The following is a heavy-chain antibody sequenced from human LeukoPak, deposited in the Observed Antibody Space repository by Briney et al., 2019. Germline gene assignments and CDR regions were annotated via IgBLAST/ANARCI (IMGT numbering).Heavy chain of an antibody. Sequence: GGSLRLSCAASGFTLSSYWMHWVRQAPGKGLEWVAVISNDGSNKYYADAVKGRFTISRDSSKNTMYLQMNSLRAEDTAVYYCARDRGGGHMDVWGKGTTVTISS. CDR1: GFTLSSYW. V-gene: IGHV3-30*03. D-gene: IGHD2-15*01. CDR3: ARDRGGGHMDV. J-gene: IGHJ6*03. CDR2: ISNDGSNK.